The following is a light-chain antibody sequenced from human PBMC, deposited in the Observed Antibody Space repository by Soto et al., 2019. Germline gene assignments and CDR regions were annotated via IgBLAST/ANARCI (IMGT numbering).Light chain of an antibody. CDR1: QGINAW. CDR3: QQYYSAPTWT. J-gene: IGKJ1*01. V-gene: IGKV1-5*01. CDR2: DAS. Sequence: IQMTQSPSTLSASVGDRVTLTCRSSQGINAWLALYQQKPGKAPKLLIYDASILQSGVPSRFSGSGSGTEFTLTISGLQAEDVAVYYCQQYYSAPTWTFGQGTKVDI.